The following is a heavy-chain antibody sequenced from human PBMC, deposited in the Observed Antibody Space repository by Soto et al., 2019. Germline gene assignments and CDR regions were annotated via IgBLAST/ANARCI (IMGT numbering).Heavy chain of an antibody. Sequence: SVKVSCKASGGTFSSYAISWVRQAPGQGLEWMGGIIPIFGTANYAQKFQGRVTITADESTSTAYMELSSLRSEDTAVDYCARAYCPAPWGGDSRPNWFDPWGPGTLVTVSS. CDR1: GGTFSSYA. J-gene: IGHJ5*02. D-gene: IGHD2-21*02. CDR2: IIPIFGTA. V-gene: IGHV1-69*13. CDR3: ARAYCPAPWGGDSRPNWFDP.